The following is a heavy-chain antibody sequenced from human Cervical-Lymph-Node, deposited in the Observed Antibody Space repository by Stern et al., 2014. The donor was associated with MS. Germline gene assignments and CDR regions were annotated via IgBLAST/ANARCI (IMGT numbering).Heavy chain of an antibody. V-gene: IGHV4-30-4*01. Sequence: VQLVESGPGLVKPSQTLSLTCTVSGGSISSGDYYWSWIRQPPGKGLEWIGYIYYSGTTYYNPSLRRRVTIPVVTSKKQFVELLSVITAADTAVYCCASANNSGTRCPNWYDPWGQRTLVAVSS. D-gene: IGHD2-2*01. CDR1: GGSISSGDYY. J-gene: IGHJ5*02. CDR2: IYYSGTT. CDR3: ASANNSGTRCPNWYDP.